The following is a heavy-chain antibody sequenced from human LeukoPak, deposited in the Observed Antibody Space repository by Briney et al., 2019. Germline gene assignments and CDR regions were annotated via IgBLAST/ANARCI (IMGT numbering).Heavy chain of an antibody. CDR2: ISTSGSTI. D-gene: IGHD3-10*02. CDR1: GFTFSNYN. J-gene: IGHJ6*04. V-gene: IGHV3-48*01. Sequence: GGSLRLSCAASGFTFSNYNMNWVRQAPGKGLEWVSYISTSGSTIYYAESVKGRFTISRDNAKNSLYLQMNSLRAEDTAVYYCAELGITMIGGVWGKGTTVTISS. CDR3: AELGITMIGGV.